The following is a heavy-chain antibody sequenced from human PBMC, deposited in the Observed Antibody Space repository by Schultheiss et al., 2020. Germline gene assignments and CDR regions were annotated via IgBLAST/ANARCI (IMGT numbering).Heavy chain of an antibody. V-gene: IGHV4-61*08. J-gene: IGHJ4*02. CDR2: IYFNGGT. D-gene: IGHD6-13*01. Sequence: SETLSLTCAVSGGSISSGGYSWSWIRQPPGKGLEWIGYIYFNGGTNYNPSLKSRLTMSIDTSKNQFSLRLNSVTAEDTAFYYCAREGRCNSWLDYWGQGTLVTVSS. CDR1: GGSISSGGYS. CDR3: AREGRCNSWLDY.